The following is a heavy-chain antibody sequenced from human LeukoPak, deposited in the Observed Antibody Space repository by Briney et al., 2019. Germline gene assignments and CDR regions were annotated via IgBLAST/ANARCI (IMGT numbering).Heavy chain of an antibody. D-gene: IGHD3-3*01. CDR1: GDSISSTSDY. J-gene: IGHJ6*03. V-gene: IGHV4-39*07. CDR2: IYYSGRT. Sequence: SETLSLTCTVSGDSISSTSDYWGWIRQPPGKGLEWIGSIYYSGRTYYNPSLKSRVTISVDTSRNQFSLKLSSLTAADTAVYYCARTVVTIFGVVIGYYYYYYMDVWGKGTTVTVSS. CDR3: ARTVVTIFGVVIGYYYYYYMDV.